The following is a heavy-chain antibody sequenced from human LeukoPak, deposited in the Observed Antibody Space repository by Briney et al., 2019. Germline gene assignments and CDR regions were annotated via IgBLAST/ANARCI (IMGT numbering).Heavy chain of an antibody. J-gene: IGHJ4*02. Sequence: GGSLRLSCAASGFNFSSYSMNWVRQAPGKGLAWVSSISSSGSYIYHADSVEGRFTISRDNAKNSLYLEMNSVRAEDTAVYYCARILAGGRIGDFDYWGQGTLVTVSS. CDR1: GFNFSSYS. V-gene: IGHV3-21*01. CDR2: ISSSGSYI. D-gene: IGHD2-21*01. CDR3: ARILAGGRIGDFDY.